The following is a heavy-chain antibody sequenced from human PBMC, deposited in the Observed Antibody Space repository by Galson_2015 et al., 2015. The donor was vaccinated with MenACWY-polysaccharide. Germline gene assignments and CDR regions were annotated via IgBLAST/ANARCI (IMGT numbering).Heavy chain of an antibody. CDR3: ARQGVVATIFGVAFDI. CDR2: SSSSGSTI. J-gene: IGHJ3*02. CDR1: GFTFSSYD. V-gene: IGHV3-48*03. D-gene: IGHD5-12*01. Sequence: CLRLSCAASGFTFSSYDMDWVRQAPGEGLEWVSYSSSSGSTIYYADSVKGRFPISRDNAKNSLYLQINSLRAEDSAVYYCARQGVVATIFGVAFDIWGQGTMVTVSS.